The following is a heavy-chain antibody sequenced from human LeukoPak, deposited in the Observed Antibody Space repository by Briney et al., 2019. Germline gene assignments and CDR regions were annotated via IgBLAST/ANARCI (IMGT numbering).Heavy chain of an antibody. CDR1: GYSFTSYW. Sequence: GESLKISCKGSGYSFTSYWIGWVRQTPGKGLEWMGIIYPVDPDTRYSPSFQGQVPISADKSISTAYLQWSSLKASDTAMYYCARRRYYYDSSGYPSNGFDYWGQGTLVTVSS. CDR2: IYPVDPDT. V-gene: IGHV5-51*01. CDR3: ARRRYYYDSSGYPSNGFDY. D-gene: IGHD3-22*01. J-gene: IGHJ4*02.